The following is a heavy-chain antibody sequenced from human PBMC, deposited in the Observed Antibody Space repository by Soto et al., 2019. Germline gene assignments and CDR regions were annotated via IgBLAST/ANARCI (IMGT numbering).Heavy chain of an antibody. J-gene: IGHJ4*02. V-gene: IGHV4-39*01. CDR1: GGSISSSSYY. Sequence: QLQLQESGPGLVKPSETLSLTCTVSGGSISSSSYYWGWIRQPPGKGLEWIGSIYYSGSTYYNPSLKSRVTISVDTSKNQFSLKLSSVTAADTAVYYCAGLRYCSGGSCYSGRGAFDYWGQGTLVTVSS. CDR3: AGLRYCSGGSCYSGRGAFDY. CDR2: IYYSGST. D-gene: IGHD2-15*01.